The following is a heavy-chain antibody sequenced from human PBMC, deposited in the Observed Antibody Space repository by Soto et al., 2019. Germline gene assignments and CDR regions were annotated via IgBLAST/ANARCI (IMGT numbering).Heavy chain of an antibody. CDR3: ARGYCSSTSCSPFDY. V-gene: IGHV4-30-4*01. CDR2: IYYSGST. Sequence: QVQLQESGPGLVKPSQTLSLTCTVSGGSISSGDYYWSWIRQPPGKGLEWNGYIYYSGSTYYNPSLKSRVTISVDTSKNQFSLKLSSVTAADTAVYYCARGYCSSTSCSPFDYWGQGTLVTVSS. CDR1: GGSISSGDYY. D-gene: IGHD2-2*01. J-gene: IGHJ4*02.